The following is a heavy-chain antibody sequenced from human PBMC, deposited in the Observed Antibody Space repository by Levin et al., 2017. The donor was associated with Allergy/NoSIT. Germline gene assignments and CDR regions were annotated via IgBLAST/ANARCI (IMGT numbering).Heavy chain of an antibody. CDR2: ISAHNGNT. CDR1: GYTFTRFD. V-gene: IGHV1-18*01. D-gene: IGHD3-10*01. J-gene: IGHJ4*02. Sequence: GASVKVSCKASGYTFTRFDISWVRQAPGQGLEWMGWISAHNGNTKYAQKIQGRVTMTTDTSTTTAYMELRSLQSDDTAVYYCAASISLVRGVPKYYFDYWGQGSLVTVSS. CDR3: AASISLVRGVPKYYFDY.